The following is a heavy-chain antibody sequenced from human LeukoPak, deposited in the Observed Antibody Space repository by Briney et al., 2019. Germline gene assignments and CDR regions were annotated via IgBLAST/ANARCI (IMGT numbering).Heavy chain of an antibody. J-gene: IGHJ4*02. CDR1: GFTFSSYS. CDR3: GPFGSAIFDY. D-gene: IGHD3-16*01. CDR2: ISSSGSTI. Sequence: GGSLRLSCAASGFTFSSYSMNWVRQAPGKGLEWVSYISSSGSTIYYADSVRGRFTISRDNAKNSLYLQMNSLRAEDTAVYYCGPFGSAIFDYWGQGTLVTVSS. V-gene: IGHV3-48*04.